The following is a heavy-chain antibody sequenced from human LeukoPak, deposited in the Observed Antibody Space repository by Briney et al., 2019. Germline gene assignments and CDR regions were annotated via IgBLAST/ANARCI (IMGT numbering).Heavy chain of an antibody. V-gene: IGHV3-74*03. J-gene: IGHJ5*02. CDR3: ARGVSGSGLGLSTTWFDP. D-gene: IGHD2/OR15-2a*01. CDR2: FSVADSKT. CDR1: GFMFSHYW. Sequence: GSLRLSCAASGFMFSHYWMHWVSQTPGKGLVWGSGFSVADSKTTYADSMKGRFTISRDHAKNTLYLQIASLRAEDTAIYYCARGVSGSGLGLSTTWFDPWGQGTRVIVSS.